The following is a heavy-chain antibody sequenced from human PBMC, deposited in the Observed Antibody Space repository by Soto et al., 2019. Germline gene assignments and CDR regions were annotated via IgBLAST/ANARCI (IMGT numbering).Heavy chain of an antibody. V-gene: IGHV1-3*01. CDR1: GYTFTSYA. J-gene: IGHJ4*02. Sequence: ASVKVSCKASGYTFTSYAMHWVRQAPGQRLEWMGWINAGNGNTKYSQKFQGRVTITRDTSASTAYMELSSLRSEDTAVYYCARGPPMVRGALEYWGQGTLVTVSS. CDR3: ARGPPMVRGALEY. CDR2: INAGNGNT. D-gene: IGHD3-10*01.